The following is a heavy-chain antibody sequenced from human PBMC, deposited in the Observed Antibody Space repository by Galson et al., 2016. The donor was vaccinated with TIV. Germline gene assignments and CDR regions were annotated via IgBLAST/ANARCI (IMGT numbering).Heavy chain of an antibody. V-gene: IGHV1-69*13. CDR2: IIPMFGTT. CDR3: AREPYYYESSGPPAFDI. J-gene: IGHJ3*02. Sequence: SVKVSCKDSGGTFSIHAISWVRKAPGQGLEWMGRIIPMFGTTNYAQKFQGRVTITADDSTRTAYMEVSSLRSEDTAVYYCAREPYYYESSGPPAFDIWGQGTMVTVSS. CDR1: GGTFSIHA. D-gene: IGHD3-22*01.